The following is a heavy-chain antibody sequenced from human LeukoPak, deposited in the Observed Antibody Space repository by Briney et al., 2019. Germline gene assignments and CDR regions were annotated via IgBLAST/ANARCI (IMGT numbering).Heavy chain of an antibody. Sequence: PSETLSLTCTVSGGSISSSSYYWGWIRQPPGKGLEWIGSLYYSGSTYYNPSLKGRVTISVDTSKNQFSLKLSSVTAADTAVYYCARGTYSSSSGGLDYWGQGTLVTVSS. CDR1: GGSISSSSYY. CDR2: LYYSGST. J-gene: IGHJ4*02. D-gene: IGHD6-6*01. CDR3: ARGTYSSSSGGLDY. V-gene: IGHV4-39*07.